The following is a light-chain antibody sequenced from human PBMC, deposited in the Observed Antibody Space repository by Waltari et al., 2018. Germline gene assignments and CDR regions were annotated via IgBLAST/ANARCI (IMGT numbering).Light chain of an antibody. CDR2: DAS. V-gene: IGKV3-11*01. CDR3: QQRSNWPPRIT. CDR1: QSVSSY. J-gene: IGKJ5*01. Sequence: EIVLTQSPATLSLSPGERATLSCRASQSVSSYLAWYQQKPGQAPRLLIYDASNRATGIPARFRGSGSWTDFTLTISSLEPEDFAVYYCQQRSNWPPRITFGQGTRLEIK.